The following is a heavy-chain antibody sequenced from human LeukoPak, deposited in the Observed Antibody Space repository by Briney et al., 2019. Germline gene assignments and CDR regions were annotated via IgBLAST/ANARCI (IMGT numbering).Heavy chain of an antibody. CDR3: AKDGGGYYPSYYYYMDV. CDR2: ISGSGGST. Sequence: GGSLRLSCAASGFTFSSYAMSWVRQAPGKGLEWASAISGSGGSTYYADSVKGRFTISRDNSKNTLYLQMNSLRAEDTAVYYCAKDGGGYYPSYYYYMDVWGKGTTVTISS. CDR1: GFTFSSYA. J-gene: IGHJ6*03. D-gene: IGHD3-22*01. V-gene: IGHV3-23*01.